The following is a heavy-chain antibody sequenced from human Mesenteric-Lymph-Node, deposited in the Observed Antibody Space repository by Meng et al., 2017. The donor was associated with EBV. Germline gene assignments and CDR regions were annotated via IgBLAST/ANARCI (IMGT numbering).Heavy chain of an antibody. Sequence: QGRVVESGGEVKKPGASVRVSCKTSGHIFTDYYIHWVRQGPGRGLEWMGRIRPNSGATHYAQTFEDRVTMTRDTSISTVYMELSRLRSDDTAIYFCARDGVDPVAAFWGQGTLVTVSS. V-gene: IGHV1-2*06. CDR3: ARDGVDPVAAF. J-gene: IGHJ4*02. D-gene: IGHD6-19*01. CDR1: GHIFTDYY. CDR2: IRPNSGAT.